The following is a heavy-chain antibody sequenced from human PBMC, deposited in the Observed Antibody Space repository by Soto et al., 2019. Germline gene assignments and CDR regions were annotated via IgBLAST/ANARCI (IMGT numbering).Heavy chain of an antibody. CDR3: ARTAMENGAGFDY. D-gene: IGHD5-18*01. CDR1: GGTFSSYA. V-gene: IGHV1-69*01. J-gene: IGHJ4*02. Sequence: QVQLVQSGAEVKKPGSSVKVSCTASGGTFSSYAISWVRQAPGQGLEWRGGIIPIVGTANYAQKFQGRVTITADESTSTAYMELSSLSSEDTAVSDCARTAMENGAGFDYWGQGTLVTVSS. CDR2: IIPIVGTA.